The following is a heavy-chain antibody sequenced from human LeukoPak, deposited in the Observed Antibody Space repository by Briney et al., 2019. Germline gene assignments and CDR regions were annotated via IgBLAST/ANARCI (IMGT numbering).Heavy chain of an antibody. J-gene: IGHJ4*02. D-gene: IGHD1-26*01. V-gene: IGHV4-59*08. CDR1: GGSIRSYY. Sequence: SETLSLTCTVSGGSIRSYYWSWIRQPPGKGLEWIGYIYYSGSTNYNPSLKSRVTISVDTSKNQFSLKLSSVTAADTAVYYCARRGGSYYWDYRGQGTLVTVSS. CDR2: IYYSGST. CDR3: ARRGGSYYWDY.